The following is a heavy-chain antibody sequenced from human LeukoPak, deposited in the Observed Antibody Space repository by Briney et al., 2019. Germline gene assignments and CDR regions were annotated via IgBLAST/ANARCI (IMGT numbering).Heavy chain of an antibody. V-gene: IGHV1-46*01. D-gene: IGHD3-10*01. CDR3: ARDLRITMVRGVIRPGSWFDP. CDR1: GYTFTSYY. J-gene: IGHJ5*02. Sequence: AASVKVSCKASGYTFTSYYMHWVRQAPGQGLEWMGIINPSGGSTSYAQKFQGRVTMARDTSTSTVYMELSSLRSEDTAVYYCARDLRITMVRGVIRPGSWFDPWGQGTLVTVSS. CDR2: INPSGGST.